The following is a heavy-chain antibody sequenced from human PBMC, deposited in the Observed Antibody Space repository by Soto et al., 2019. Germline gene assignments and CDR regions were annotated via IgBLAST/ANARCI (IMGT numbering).Heavy chain of an antibody. J-gene: IGHJ4*02. V-gene: IGHV3-21*01. Sequence: GGSLRLSCAASGFTFSSYSMNWVRQAPGKGLEWVSSISSSSSYIYYADSVKGRFTISRDNAKNSLYLQMNSLRAEDTAVYYCARGWTRGYSGYDSNWGQGTLVTVSS. CDR3: ARGWTRGYSGYDSN. CDR2: ISSSSSYI. CDR1: GFTFSSYS. D-gene: IGHD5-12*01.